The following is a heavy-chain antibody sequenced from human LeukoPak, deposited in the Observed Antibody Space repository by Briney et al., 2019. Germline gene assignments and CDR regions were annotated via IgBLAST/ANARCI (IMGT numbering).Heavy chain of an antibody. CDR3: ARRWNYAPDY. D-gene: IGHD1-7*01. CDR1: GFTFSSYS. J-gene: IGHJ4*02. V-gene: IGHV3-21*04. CDR2: ISSSSSYI. Sequence: GGSLRLSCAASGFTFSSYSMNWVRQAPGKGLEWVSSISSSSSYIYYADSVKGRFTISRDNSENTLYLQMNSLRAEDTAVYYCARRWNYAPDYWGQGTLVTVSS.